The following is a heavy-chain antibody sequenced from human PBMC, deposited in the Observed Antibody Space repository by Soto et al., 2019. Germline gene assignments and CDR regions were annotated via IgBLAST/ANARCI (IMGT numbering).Heavy chain of an antibody. D-gene: IGHD3-3*01. CDR3: ARDSDGSGYFVTYYYYGMDV. J-gene: IGHJ6*02. Sequence: PGGRGRLEHDQGREWMGRIIPILGIANYAQKFQGRVTITADKSTSTAYMELSSLRSEDTAVYYCARDSDGSGYFVTYYYYGMDVWGQGTTVTVS. V-gene: IGHV1-69*04. CDR1: P. CDR2: IIPILGIA.